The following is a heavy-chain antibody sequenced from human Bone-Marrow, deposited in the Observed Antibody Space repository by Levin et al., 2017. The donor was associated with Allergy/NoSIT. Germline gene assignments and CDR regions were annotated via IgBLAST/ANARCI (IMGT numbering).Heavy chain of an antibody. CDR2: IGGSGGNT. Sequence: GGSLRLSCAASGFTFNSHTMTWVRQAPGKGLEWVSAIGGSGGNTYLADSVKGRFTISRDNSKNTPDLQMNSLRAEDTAVYYCARGGDYCGGGGCSIYDYWGQGTLVTVSS. CDR1: GFTFNSHT. V-gene: IGHV3-23*01. J-gene: IGHJ4*02. D-gene: IGHD2-15*01. CDR3: ARGGDYCGGGGCSIYDY.